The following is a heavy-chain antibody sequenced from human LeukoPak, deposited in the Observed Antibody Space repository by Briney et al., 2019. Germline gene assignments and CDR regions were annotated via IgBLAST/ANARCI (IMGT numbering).Heavy chain of an antibody. CDR3: ARVRITVTGGGYLDY. V-gene: IGHV3-30-3*01. J-gene: IGHJ4*02. CDR1: GFTFSSYA. CDR2: ISYDGSNK. Sequence: PGRSLRLSCAASGFTFSSYAMHWVRQAPGKGLEWVAVISYDGSNKYYADSVKGRFTISRDNSKNTLYLQMNSLRAEDTAVYYCARVRITVTGGGYLDYWGQGTLVTVSS. D-gene: IGHD6-19*01.